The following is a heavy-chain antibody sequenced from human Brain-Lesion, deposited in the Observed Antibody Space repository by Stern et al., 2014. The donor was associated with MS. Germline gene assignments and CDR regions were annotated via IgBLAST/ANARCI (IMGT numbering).Heavy chain of an antibody. D-gene: IGHD2-2*01. J-gene: IGHJ6*02. CDR3: ARGRVVPGFQYYATDV. V-gene: IGHV4-61*02. CDR2: IFNSGST. CDR1: GGSISSGGYY. Sequence: VQLVESGPGLVKPSQTLSLSCTVSGGSISSGGYYWSWIRQPAGQGLEWIGRIFNSGSTSYTPPPKSRVTISIDTSKNQFSLRLNSMTAADTAVYYCARGRVVPGFQYYATDVWGQGTTVIVSS.